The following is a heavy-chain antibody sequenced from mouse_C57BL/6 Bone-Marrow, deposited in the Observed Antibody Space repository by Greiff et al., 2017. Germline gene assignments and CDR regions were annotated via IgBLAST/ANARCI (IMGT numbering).Heavy chain of an antibody. CDR2: IDPENGDT. CDR1: GFNIKDDY. Sequence: VQLQQSGAELVRPGASVKLSCTASGFNIKDDYMHWVKQRPEQGLEWIGWIDPENGDTEYASKFQGKATITADTSSNTAYLQLSSRTSEDTAVYYCTTWIYDGDYEDSWGQGTTLTVSS. J-gene: IGHJ2*01. V-gene: IGHV14-4*01. D-gene: IGHD2-3*01. CDR3: TTWIYDGDYEDS.